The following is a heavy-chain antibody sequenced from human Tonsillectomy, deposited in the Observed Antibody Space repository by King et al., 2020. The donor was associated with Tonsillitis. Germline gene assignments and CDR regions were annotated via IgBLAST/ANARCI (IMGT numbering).Heavy chain of an antibody. Sequence: VQLVESGGGLVKPGGSLRLSCTVSGFTFSDFTMNWVRQAPGKGLEWVSSISSRNSFIHYAASVRGRFTISRDNAKSSLYLQMNNLRADDTAVYYCARAQFRYWGQGTLVTVSP. CDR1: GFTFSDFT. V-gene: IGHV3-21*01. CDR3: ARAQFRY. D-gene: IGHD4-11*01. CDR2: ISSRNSFI. J-gene: IGHJ4*02.